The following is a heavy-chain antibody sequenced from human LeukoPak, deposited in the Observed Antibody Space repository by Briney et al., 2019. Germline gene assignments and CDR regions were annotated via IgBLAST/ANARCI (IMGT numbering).Heavy chain of an antibody. CDR1: GFTFSDYY. CDR2: ISSSGSTI. CDR3: ASQAAAGPFYNWFDP. Sequence: PGGSLRLSCAASGFTFSDYYMSWIRQAPGKGLEWVSYISSSGSTIYYADSVKGRFTISRDNAKNSLYLQMNSLRAEDTAVYYCASQAAAGPFYNWFDPWGQGTLVTVSS. D-gene: IGHD6-13*01. V-gene: IGHV3-11*04. J-gene: IGHJ5*02.